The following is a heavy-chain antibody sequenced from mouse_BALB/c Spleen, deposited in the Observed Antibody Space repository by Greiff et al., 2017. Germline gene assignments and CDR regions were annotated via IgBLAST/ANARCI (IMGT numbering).Heavy chain of an antibody. CDR1: GFTFSSYA. J-gene: IGHJ2*01. Sequence: EVMLVESGGGLVKPGGSLKLSCAASGFTFSSYAMSWVRQTPEKRLEWVASISSGGSTYYPDSVKGRFTISRDNARNILYLQMSSLRSEDTAMYYCASDYGSRGYYFDYWGQGTTLTVSS. CDR3: ASDYGSRGYYFDY. CDR2: ISSGGST. D-gene: IGHD1-1*01. V-gene: IGHV5-6-5*01.